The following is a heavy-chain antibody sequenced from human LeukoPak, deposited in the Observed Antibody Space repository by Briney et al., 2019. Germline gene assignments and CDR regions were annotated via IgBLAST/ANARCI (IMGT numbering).Heavy chain of an antibody. D-gene: IGHD3-16*01. CDR2: VYYSGSI. Sequence: SETLSLTCTVSGGSITAGNHHWGWIRQPPGKGLEWIGSVYYSGSIFSDTSHKSRVTISGDTSKNQFSLSLSSVTAADTAVYYCARLNPGYVTAPHDSWGQGMLVIVSS. V-gene: IGHV4-39*01. J-gene: IGHJ5*01. CDR1: GGSITAGNHH. CDR3: ARLNPGYVTAPHDS.